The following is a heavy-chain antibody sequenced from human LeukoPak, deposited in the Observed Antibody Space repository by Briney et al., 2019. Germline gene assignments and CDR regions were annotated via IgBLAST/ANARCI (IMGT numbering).Heavy chain of an antibody. CDR2: MYHSGSI. D-gene: IGHD3-9*01. V-gene: IGHV4-38-2*01. Sequence: SETLSLTCGVSGYSISSGFYWGWIRQPPGKGLEWIGSMYHSGSIYYNRSLKSRVTISADTSNNHLSLRLSSVTAADTAVYYCVRHPDPYYDIFLVWGKGTTVTVSS. CDR1: GYSISSGFY. J-gene: IGHJ6*04. CDR3: VRHPDPYYDIFLV.